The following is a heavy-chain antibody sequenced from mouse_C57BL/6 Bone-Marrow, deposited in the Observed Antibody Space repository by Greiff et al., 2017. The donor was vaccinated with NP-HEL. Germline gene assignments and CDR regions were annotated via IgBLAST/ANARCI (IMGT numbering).Heavy chain of an antibody. CDR2: INPNNGGT. D-gene: IGHD2-4*01. CDR1: GYTFTDYN. J-gene: IGHJ1*03. V-gene: IGHV1-22*01. Sequence: VQLQQSGPELVKPGASVKMSCKASGYTFTDYNMHWVKQSHGKSLEWIGYINPNNGGTSYNQKFKGKATLTVNKSSSTAYMELRSLTSEDSAVYYCAKGDYGDWYFDVWGTGTTVTVSS. CDR3: AKGDYGDWYFDV.